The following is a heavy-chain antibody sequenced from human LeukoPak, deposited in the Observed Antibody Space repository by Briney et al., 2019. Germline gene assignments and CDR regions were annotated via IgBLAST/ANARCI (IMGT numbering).Heavy chain of an antibody. CDR1: GGSIGSYY. J-gene: IGHJ6*03. V-gene: IGHV4-59*08. Sequence: SETLSLTCTVSGGSIGSYYWSWIRQPPGKGLEWLGYIYYSGTTNYNPSLKSQVTISVDTSKNQFSLKLSSVTAADTAVYYCARALIPYSSSSYYYYMDVWGKGTTVTVSS. CDR3: ARALIPYSSSSYYYYMDV. CDR2: IYYSGTT. D-gene: IGHD6-6*01.